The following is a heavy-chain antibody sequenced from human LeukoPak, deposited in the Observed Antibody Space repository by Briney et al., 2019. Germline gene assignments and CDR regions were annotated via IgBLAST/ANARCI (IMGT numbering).Heavy chain of an antibody. V-gene: IGHV3-7*01. D-gene: IGHD1-26*01. J-gene: IGHJ5*02. Sequence: PGGSLRLSCAASGLTFSSSWMNWVRQAPGKGLEWVANINPAGSRKNYVDSVKGRFTISRDNAMNSVFLQIDSLRAEDTGVYYCARYSGSFPGWLDPWGQGTLVTVSS. CDR1: GLTFSSSW. CDR3: ARYSGSFPGWLDP. CDR2: INPAGSRK.